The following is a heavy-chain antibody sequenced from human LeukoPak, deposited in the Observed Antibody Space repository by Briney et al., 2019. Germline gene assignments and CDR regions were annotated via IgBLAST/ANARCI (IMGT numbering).Heavy chain of an antibody. V-gene: IGHV3-74*01. Sequence: GGSLRLSCAASGFTFSSYWMHWVRQAPGKGLVWVSRINSDGRRSYADSVKGRFSISRDNAKNTLYLQMNSLRAEDTAVYYCARRSRGSWGVDYWGQGTLVTVSS. CDR1: GFTFSSYW. J-gene: IGHJ4*02. D-gene: IGHD6-13*01. CDR3: ARRSRGSWGVDY. CDR2: INSDGRR.